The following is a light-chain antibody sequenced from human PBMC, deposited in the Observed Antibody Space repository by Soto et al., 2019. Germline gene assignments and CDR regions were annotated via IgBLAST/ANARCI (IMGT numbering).Light chain of an antibody. CDR2: GGS. J-gene: IGLJ1*01. CDR3: CASAGGRIYV. Sequence: QSALTQPASVSGSPGQSITISCIGTNTDVGGHTLVSWYQQHPGKAPKPWFHGGSERPSGVADRFSGSKSGNTASLTISGLQAEDEADYYCCASAGGRIYVFGTGTKLTVL. CDR1: NTDVGGHTL. V-gene: IGLV2-23*01.